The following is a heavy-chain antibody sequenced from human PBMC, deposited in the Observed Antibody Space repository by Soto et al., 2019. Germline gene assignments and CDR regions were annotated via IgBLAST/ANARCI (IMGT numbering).Heavy chain of an antibody. D-gene: IGHD2-15*01. CDR3: SGCSGGACHQNYGMDV. Sequence: EGHLVESGGGLVKPGGSLRLSCAVPGFTFSSCTMNWVRQAPGKGLEWVSSISPSTSHIYYADSVKGRFTISRDNAKNSLFLQMNSLRAEDTAVYYCSGCSGGACHQNYGMDVWGQGTTVTVSS. V-gene: IGHV3-21*01. J-gene: IGHJ6*02. CDR2: ISPSTSHI. CDR1: GFTFSSCT.